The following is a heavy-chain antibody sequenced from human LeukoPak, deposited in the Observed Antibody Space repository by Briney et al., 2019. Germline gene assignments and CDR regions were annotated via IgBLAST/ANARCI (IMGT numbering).Heavy chain of an antibody. J-gene: IGHJ3*02. Sequence: SETLSLTCTVSGDSISSYYCYWTWIRQPPGKGLEWIGEINHSGSTNYNPSLKSRVTISVDTSKNQFSLKLSSVTAADTAVYYCARDSDGWGEGATRGAFDIWGQGTMVTVSS. V-gene: IGHV4-34*01. D-gene: IGHD1-26*01. CDR3: ARDSDGWGEGATRGAFDI. CDR1: GDSISSYY. CDR2: INHSGST.